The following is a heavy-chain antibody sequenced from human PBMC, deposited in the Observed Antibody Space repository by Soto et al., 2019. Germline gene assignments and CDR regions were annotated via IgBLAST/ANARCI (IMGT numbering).Heavy chain of an antibody. CDR2: IYWDNDK. D-gene: IGHD2-21*02. CDR1: GFSLRTSGVG. V-gene: IGHV2-5*02. J-gene: IGHJ6*02. Sequence: QITLKESGPTLVKPTQTLTLTCTFSGFSLRTSGVGVGWIRQPPGKALEWLALIYWDNDKRYSPSLKSRLTTTKATPEKQVILTNTNHDPGDTGKYQLAQSRCCGYCLPSYASHHHLGVDVWGQGTPVTVPS. CDR3: AQSRCCGYCLPSYASHHHLGVDV.